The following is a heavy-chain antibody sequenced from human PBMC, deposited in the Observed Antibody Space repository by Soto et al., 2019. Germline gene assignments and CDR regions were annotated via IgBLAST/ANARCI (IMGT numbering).Heavy chain of an antibody. V-gene: IGHV4-61*01. CDR1: GGSVSSGSYY. CDR2: IYYSGST. CDR3: VTYYYGSGSSY. Sequence: TSETLSLTCTVSGGSVSSGSYYWSWIRQPPGKGLEWIGYIYYSGSTNYNPSLKSRVTISVDTSKNQFSLKLSSVTAADTAVYYCVTYYYGSGSSYWGQGTLVTVSS. J-gene: IGHJ4*02. D-gene: IGHD3-10*01.